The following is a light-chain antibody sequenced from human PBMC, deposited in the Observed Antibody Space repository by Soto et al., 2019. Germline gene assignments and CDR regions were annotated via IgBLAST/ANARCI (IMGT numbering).Light chain of an antibody. CDR1: RSVVGGYNY. V-gene: IGLV2-14*01. Sequence: QSVLTQPASVSGSPGQSISISCTGTRSVVGGYNYVSWYQQHPGKAPKLIIYDVTKRPSGVSTRFSGSKSGNTASLTISGPQPEDEADCYCTSYTDNIPPYVFGTGTKVTVL. J-gene: IGLJ1*01. CDR2: DVT. CDR3: TSYTDNIPPYV.